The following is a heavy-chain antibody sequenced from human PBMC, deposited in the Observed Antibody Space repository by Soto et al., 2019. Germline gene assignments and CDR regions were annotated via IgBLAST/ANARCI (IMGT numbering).Heavy chain of an antibody. CDR2: ISYDGSNK. CDR1: RFTFSSCA. Sequence: QVQLVESGGGVVQPGRSLRLSCAASRFTFSSCAMHWVRQAPGKGLEWVAVISYDGSNKYYADSVKGRFTVSRDNSKNTLYLQVNSLRAEDTAVYYCARDKRDLRFLEWSYYFDYWGQGTLVTVSS. J-gene: IGHJ4*02. V-gene: IGHV3-30-3*01. D-gene: IGHD3-3*01. CDR3: ARDKRDLRFLEWSYYFDY.